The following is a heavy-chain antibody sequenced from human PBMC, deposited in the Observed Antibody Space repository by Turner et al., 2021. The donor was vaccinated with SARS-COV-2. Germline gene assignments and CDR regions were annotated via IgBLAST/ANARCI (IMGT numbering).Heavy chain of an antibody. CDR3: ARDANDFWSGSYAYGMDV. CDR2: IYSGGST. CDR1: GFTVSSNY. J-gene: IGHJ6*02. D-gene: IGHD3-3*01. Sequence: EVQLVESGGGLVQPGGSLRLSCAASGFTVSSNYMSWVRPAPGKGLEWVSVIYSGGSTYYADSGKGRFTISRHNSKNTLYLQMNSLRAEDTAVYYCARDANDFWSGSYAYGMDVWGQGTTVTVSS. V-gene: IGHV3-53*04.